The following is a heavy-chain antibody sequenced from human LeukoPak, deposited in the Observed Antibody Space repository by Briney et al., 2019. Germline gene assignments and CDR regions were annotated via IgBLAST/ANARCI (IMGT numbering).Heavy chain of an antibody. CDR2: ISSNGGST. V-gene: IGHV3-64D*06. CDR1: GFTSSSFA. Sequence: PGGSLRLSCSASGFTSSSFAIHWVRQAPGKGLEYVSAISSNGGSTYYADSVKGRFTISRDNSKNTLYLQMSSLRTEDTGLYYCVKDEAPAGFEYWGQGTLVTVSS. D-gene: IGHD6-13*01. CDR3: VKDEAPAGFEY. J-gene: IGHJ4*02.